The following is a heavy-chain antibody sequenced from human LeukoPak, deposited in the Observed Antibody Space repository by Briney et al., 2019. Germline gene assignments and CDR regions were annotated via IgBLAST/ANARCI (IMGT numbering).Heavy chain of an antibody. V-gene: IGHV3-48*04. J-gene: IGHJ4*02. CDR2: ISSSSSTI. D-gene: IGHD1-26*01. Sequence: GGSLRLSCAASGFTFSSYSMNWVRQAPGKGLEWVSYISSSSSTIYYADSVKGRFTISRDNAKNSLYLQMNSLRAEDTAVYYCAKASREWERFPRDFDYWGQGTLVTVSS. CDR1: GFTFSSYS. CDR3: AKASREWERFPRDFDY.